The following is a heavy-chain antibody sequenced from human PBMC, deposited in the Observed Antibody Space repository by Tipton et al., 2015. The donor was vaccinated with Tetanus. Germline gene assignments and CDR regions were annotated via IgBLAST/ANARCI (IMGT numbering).Heavy chain of an antibody. D-gene: IGHD4-17*01. J-gene: IGHJ4*02. CDR2: ISYSGST. CDR1: GASMSSSRRFD. CDR3: ARVLPVNRAG. V-gene: IGHV4-39*01. Sequence: TLSLTCNVSGASMSSSRRFDCGWIRQPPGKGLEWIGTISYSGSTSYSPSLKSRVTMSLDTSKNQFSVRLTSVTAADAAVYYCARVLPVNRAGWCQGTLVTVSS.